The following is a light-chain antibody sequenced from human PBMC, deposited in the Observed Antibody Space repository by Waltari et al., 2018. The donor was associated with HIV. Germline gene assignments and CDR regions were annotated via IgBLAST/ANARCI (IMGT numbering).Light chain of an antibody. V-gene: IGKV3-20*01. Sequence: EIVLTQSPGTLSLSPGERATLSCRASQTVSSSYLAWYRQKPGQTPRLLIDAAYSRATGVPDRVSGGGSGTDFTLTISSLEPEDFAVYYCQHYGDSLTFGQGTKVEIK. CDR1: QTVSSSY. CDR3: QHYGDSLT. J-gene: IGKJ2*01. CDR2: AAY.